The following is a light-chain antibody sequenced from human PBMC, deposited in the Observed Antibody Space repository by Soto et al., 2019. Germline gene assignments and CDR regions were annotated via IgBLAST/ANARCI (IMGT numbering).Light chain of an antibody. J-gene: IGKJ1*01. V-gene: IGKV1-39*01. CDR1: QSLGTY. CDR3: QQYNSYPWT. CDR2: AAS. Sequence: DIQMTQSPSSLSASVGDRVTITCRASQSLGTYLNWYQHKPGKAPKIIIYAASFLQPGVPSGFSGSGSGTEFTLTISSLQPDDFATYYCQQYNSYPWTFGQGTKVEIK.